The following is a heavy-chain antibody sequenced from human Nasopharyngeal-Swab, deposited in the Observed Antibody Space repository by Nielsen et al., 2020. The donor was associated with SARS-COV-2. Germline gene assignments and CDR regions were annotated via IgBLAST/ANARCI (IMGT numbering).Heavy chain of an antibody. J-gene: IGHJ6*02. D-gene: IGHD3-9*01. V-gene: IGHV1-69*13. CDR1: GGTFSSYA. CDR2: IIPIFGTA. Sequence: SVKVSCKASGGTFSSYAISWVRQAPGQGLEWMGGIIPIFGTANYAQKFQGRVTITADESTSTAYMELSSLRSEDTAVYYCARGKWSDILLTYYYYGMDVWGQGTTVTVSS. CDR3: ARGKWSDILLTYYYYGMDV.